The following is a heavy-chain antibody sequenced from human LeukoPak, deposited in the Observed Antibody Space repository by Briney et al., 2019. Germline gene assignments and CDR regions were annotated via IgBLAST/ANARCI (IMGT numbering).Heavy chain of an antibody. D-gene: IGHD6-19*01. CDR3: ARGTYSSGWLEFSDFDF. CDR1: GFTFTYYH. J-gene: IGHJ4*02. Sequence: PGGSLRLSCAASGFTFTYYHMHWVRQAPGKGLEWVSYINSRSTTLYYADSAKGRFTISRDNAMNSLYLEINSLRAEDTAVYYCARGTYSSGWLEFSDFDFWGQGILVTVSS. V-gene: IGHV3-48*01. CDR2: INSRSTTL.